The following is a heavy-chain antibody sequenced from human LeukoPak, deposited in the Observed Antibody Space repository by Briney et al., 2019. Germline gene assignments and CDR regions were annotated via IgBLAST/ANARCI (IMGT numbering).Heavy chain of an antibody. Sequence: SETLSPTCTVSGYSISSGYYWGWIRQPPGKGLEWTGSIYHSGSTYYNPSLKSRVTISVDTSKNQFSLKLSSVTAADTAVYYCARSDYSSTWSHDYYYMDVWGKGTTVTVSS. D-gene: IGHD6-13*01. J-gene: IGHJ6*03. CDR2: IYHSGST. CDR3: ARSDYSSTWSHDYYYMDV. CDR1: GYSISSGYY. V-gene: IGHV4-38-2*02.